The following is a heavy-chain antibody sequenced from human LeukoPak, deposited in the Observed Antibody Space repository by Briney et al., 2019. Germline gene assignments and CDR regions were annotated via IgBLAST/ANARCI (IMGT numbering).Heavy chain of an antibody. CDR3: TTAPTGGMITFGGVIGTYDY. V-gene: IGHV3-66*01. CDR1: GFTVSSNY. D-gene: IGHD3-16*02. Sequence: PGGSLRLSCAASGFTVSSNYMSWVRQAPGKGLEWVSVIYSGGSTYYADSVKGRFTISRDNSKNTLYLQMNSLKAEDTAVYYCTTAPTGGMITFGGVIGTYDYWGQGTLVTVSS. J-gene: IGHJ4*02. CDR2: IYSGGST.